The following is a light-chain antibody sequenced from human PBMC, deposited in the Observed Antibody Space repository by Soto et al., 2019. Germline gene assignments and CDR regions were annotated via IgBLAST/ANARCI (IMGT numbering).Light chain of an antibody. CDR2: LNSDGSH. V-gene: IGLV4-69*01. J-gene: IGLJ2*01. CDR1: SGHSSYA. CDR3: QSWGTGLLV. Sequence: QPVLTQSPSASASLGASVKLTCTLSSGHSSYAIALHQQQPEKGPRYLMKLNSDGSHSKGDGIPDLFSGSSSGAERYLTITSLQSEDEADYYCQSWGTGLLVFGGGTKLTVL.